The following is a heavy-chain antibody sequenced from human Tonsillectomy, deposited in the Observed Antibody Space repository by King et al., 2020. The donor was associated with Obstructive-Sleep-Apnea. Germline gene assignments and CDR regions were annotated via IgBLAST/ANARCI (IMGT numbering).Heavy chain of an antibody. D-gene: IGHD2/OR15-2a*01. CDR2: IYYIGST. V-gene: IGHV4-59*08. Sequence: QLQESGPGLVKPSETLSLTCTVSGGSIISYYWSWIRQPPGKGLEWIGYIYYIGSTNYNPSLKIRVTISVDTSKNQFSLKLSAVTAADTAVYYCARHSMDAFDIWGQGTMVTVSS. J-gene: IGHJ3*02. CDR1: GGSIISYY. CDR3: ARHSMDAFDI.